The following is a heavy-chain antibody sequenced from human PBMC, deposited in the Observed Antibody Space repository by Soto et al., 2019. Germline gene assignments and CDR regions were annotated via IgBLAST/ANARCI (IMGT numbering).Heavy chain of an antibody. V-gene: IGHV3-30*18. CDR3: AKDDDSSGYHKPIDY. CDR2: ISYDGSNK. D-gene: IGHD3-22*01. CDR1: GFTFSSYG. Sequence: PGGSLRLSCAASGFTFSSYGMHWVRQAPGKGLEWVAVISYDGSNKYYADSVKGRFTISRDNSKNTLYLQMNSLRAEDTAVYYCAKDDDSSGYHKPIDYWGQGTLVTVSS. J-gene: IGHJ4*02.